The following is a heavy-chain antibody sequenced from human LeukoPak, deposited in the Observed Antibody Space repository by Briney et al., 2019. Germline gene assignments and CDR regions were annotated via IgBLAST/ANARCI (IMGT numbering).Heavy chain of an antibody. J-gene: IGHJ4*02. CDR2: IIPIFGTA. CDR1: GGTFSSYA. V-gene: IGHV1-69*05. CDR3: ARGHAYYYGSGSFDY. D-gene: IGHD3-10*01. Sequence: ASVKVSCKASGGTFSSYAISWVRQAPGQGLEWMGGIIPIFGTANYAQKFQGRVTITMDESTTTAYMELSSLRSEDTAVYYCARGHAYYYGSGSFDYWGQGTLVTVSS.